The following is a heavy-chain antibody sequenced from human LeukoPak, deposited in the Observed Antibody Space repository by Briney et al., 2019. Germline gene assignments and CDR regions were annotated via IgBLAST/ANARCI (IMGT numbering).Heavy chain of an antibody. V-gene: IGHV3-11*01. Sequence: GGSLRLSCAASGFTFSNAWMSWVRQAPGKGLEWVSYISSSGSTIYYADSVKGRFTISRDNAKNSLYLQMNSLRAEDTAVYYCARGYSSGWYSNDYWGQGTLVTVSS. CDR3: ARGYSSGWYSNDY. CDR2: ISSSGSTI. J-gene: IGHJ4*02. CDR1: GFTFSNAW. D-gene: IGHD6-19*01.